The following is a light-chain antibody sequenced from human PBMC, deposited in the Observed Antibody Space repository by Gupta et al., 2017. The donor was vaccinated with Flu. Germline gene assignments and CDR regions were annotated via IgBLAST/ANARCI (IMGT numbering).Light chain of an antibody. V-gene: IGKV3D-20*01. J-gene: IGKJ2*03. CDR3: QQYECAPLS. CDR1: QSVSSSY. Sequence: IVLTQSPAHLSLSPAERATLSCGASQSVSSSYLAWYQQKPGLPPRLLIYGASSRESGIPDRFSGSGSGTDFTLTISSLQAEDLAVYYCQQYECAPLSFGQGTNLEIK. CDR2: GAS.